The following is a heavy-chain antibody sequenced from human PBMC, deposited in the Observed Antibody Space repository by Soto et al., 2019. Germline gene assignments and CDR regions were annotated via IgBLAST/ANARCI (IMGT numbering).Heavy chain of an antibody. V-gene: IGHV5-51*01. D-gene: IGHD1-7*01. CDR1: GYNFNTYW. CDR3: ARGDRYNWNYRSTYYYYGMDV. Sequence: GESLKISCEGSGYNFNTYWIGWVRQMPGKGLEWMALIYPGDSDTRYSPSFQGQVTISADKSISTAYLQWSSLKASDTAMYYCARGDRYNWNYRSTYYYYGMDVWGQGTTVTVSS. CDR2: IYPGDSDT. J-gene: IGHJ6*02.